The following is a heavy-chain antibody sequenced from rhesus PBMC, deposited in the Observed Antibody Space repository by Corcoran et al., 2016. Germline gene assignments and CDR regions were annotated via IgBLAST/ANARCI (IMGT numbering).Heavy chain of an antibody. CDR1: GGSVSSSNW. V-gene: IGHV4-65*01. Sequence: QVQLQESGPGLVKPSETLSLTCAVSGGSVSSSNWWSWIRQPPGKGLEWIGYISGSSGSTYYNPSLKSRVTISTDTSKNQCSLKLSSVTAADTAVYYCARDLTSGSYYFDYWGQGVLVTVSS. CDR2: ISGSSGST. CDR3: ARDLTSGSYYFDY. J-gene: IGHJ4*01. D-gene: IGHD3-16*01.